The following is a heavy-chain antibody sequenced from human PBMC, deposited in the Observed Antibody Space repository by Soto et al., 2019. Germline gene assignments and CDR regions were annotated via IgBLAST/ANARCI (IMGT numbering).Heavy chain of an antibody. CDR2: IWYDGSNK. Sequence: GGSLRLSCAASGFTFSSYGMHWVRQAPGKGLEWVAVIWYDGSNKYYADSVKGGLTISRDNSKNTLYLQMNSLRAEDTAVYYCARGGDTAIVVVPAAIYYYGMDVWGQGTTVTVSS. V-gene: IGHV3-33*01. CDR3: ARGGDTAIVVVPAAIYYYGMDV. J-gene: IGHJ6*02. CDR1: GFTFSSYG. D-gene: IGHD2-2*01.